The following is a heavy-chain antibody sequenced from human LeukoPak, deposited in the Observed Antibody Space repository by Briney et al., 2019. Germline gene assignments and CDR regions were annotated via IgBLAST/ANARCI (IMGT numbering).Heavy chain of an antibody. J-gene: IGHJ4*02. CDR2: INPNSGGT. D-gene: IGHD3-22*01. CDR3: ARDYYDSSGYDY. Sequence: ASVTVSCTASGYTFTGYYMHWVRQAPGQGLEWMGRINPNSGGTNYAQKLQGRVTMTRDTSISTAYMELSRLRSDDTAVYYCARDYYDSSGYDYWGQGTLVTVSS. CDR1: GYTFTGYY. V-gene: IGHV1-2*06.